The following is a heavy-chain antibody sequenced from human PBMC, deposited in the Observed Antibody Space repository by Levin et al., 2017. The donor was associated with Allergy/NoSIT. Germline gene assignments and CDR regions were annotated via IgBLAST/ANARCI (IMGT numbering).Heavy chain of an antibody. V-gene: IGHV3-21*01. Sequence: PGGSLRLSCAASGFIFSSYSMNWVRQAPGKGLEWVSSISTSSSYIYYADSVRGRFTISRDNAKNSLSLQMNSLRAEDTAVYYCARDRYGDYGLDYWGQGTLVTVSS. CDR1: GFIFSSYS. D-gene: IGHD4-17*01. CDR3: ARDRYGDYGLDY. J-gene: IGHJ4*02. CDR2: ISTSSSYI.